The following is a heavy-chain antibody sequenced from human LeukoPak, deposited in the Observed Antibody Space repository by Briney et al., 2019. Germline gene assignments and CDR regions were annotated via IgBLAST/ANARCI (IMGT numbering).Heavy chain of an antibody. J-gene: IGHJ4*02. V-gene: IGHV1-69*05. CDR3: ARGPYDVLMVYAFDY. CDR1: GGTLSSYG. D-gene: IGHD2-8*01. Sequence: SVKVSCKASGGTLSSYGISWVRQAPGQGLEWMGGIIPIFGTANYAQKFQGRVTITTDESTSTAYMELSSLRSEDTAVYYCARGPYDVLMVYAFDYWGQGTPVTVSS. CDR2: IIPIFGTA.